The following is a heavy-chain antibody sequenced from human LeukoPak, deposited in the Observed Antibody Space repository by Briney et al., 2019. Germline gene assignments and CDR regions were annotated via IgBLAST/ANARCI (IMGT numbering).Heavy chain of an antibody. Sequence: GGSLRLSCAASGFTFSSYWMHWVRQTPGKGLIYISRINNDGSSANYADSVRGRFTISRDNAKNSLYLQMNSLRAEDTAMYYCVRDFRFLDDYWGQGTLVTVSS. V-gene: IGHV3-74*01. CDR3: VRDFRFLDDY. J-gene: IGHJ4*02. CDR1: GFTFSSYW. D-gene: IGHD3-3*01. CDR2: INNDGSSA.